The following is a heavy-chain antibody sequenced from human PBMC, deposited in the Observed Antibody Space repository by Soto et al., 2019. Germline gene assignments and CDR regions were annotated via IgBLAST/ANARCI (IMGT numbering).Heavy chain of an antibody. CDR1: GFSFSSYS. D-gene: IGHD5-12*01. Sequence: EVQLVESGGGLVQPGGSLRLSCAASGFSFSSYSMNWVRQAPGKGLEWVSYISSSSSTIYYADSVKGRFTISRDNAKNSLYLQMNSLRDEDTAVYYCARELRMVAEYYYFDYWGQGTLVTVSS. CDR3: ARELRMVAEYYYFDY. CDR2: ISSSSSTI. J-gene: IGHJ4*02. V-gene: IGHV3-48*02.